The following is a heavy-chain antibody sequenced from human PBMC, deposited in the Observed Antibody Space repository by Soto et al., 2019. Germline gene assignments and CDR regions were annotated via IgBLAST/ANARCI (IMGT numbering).Heavy chain of an antibody. J-gene: IGHJ6*02. D-gene: IGHD2-15*01. CDR1: GYSFSDYW. CDR2: IFPGDSDI. Sequence: GESLKISCKVSGYSFSDYWIGWVRQMPGKGLEWTGIIFPGDSDIKYSPSFQGQVTISADKSISTAHLQWSSLKASDTGTYYCGRFGIGGCRGGRCFTYYHYYGMDVWGQGTTVTVSS. CDR3: GRFGIGGCRGGRCFTYYHYYGMDV. V-gene: IGHV5-51*01.